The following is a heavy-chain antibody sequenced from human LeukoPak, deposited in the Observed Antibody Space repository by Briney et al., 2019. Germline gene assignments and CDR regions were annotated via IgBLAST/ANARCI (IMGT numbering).Heavy chain of an antibody. Sequence: GGSLRLSCAASGFTFSSYSMNWVRQAPGKGLEWVSSISSSSSYIYYADSVKGRFTISRDNAKNSLYLQMNSLRAEDTAVYYCARAPGYSGFHDYWGQGTLVTVSS. J-gene: IGHJ4*02. CDR3: ARAPGYSGFHDY. CDR2: ISSSSSYI. CDR1: GFTFSSYS. V-gene: IGHV3-21*01. D-gene: IGHD5-12*01.